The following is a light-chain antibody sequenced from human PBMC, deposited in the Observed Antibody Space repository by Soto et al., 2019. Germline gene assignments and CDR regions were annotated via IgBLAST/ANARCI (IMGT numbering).Light chain of an antibody. CDR3: QQYNSYSWT. CDR1: QSISSW. CDR2: DAS. Sequence: DIRMTQSASSVSASIGDTVTITCGASQSISSWLAWYQQKTGKAPNLLIYDASTLHSGVPSRFSGSGYGTDFNLTISGLQPEDFATYYCQQYNSYSWTFGQGTKVDIK. V-gene: IGKV1-5*01. J-gene: IGKJ1*01.